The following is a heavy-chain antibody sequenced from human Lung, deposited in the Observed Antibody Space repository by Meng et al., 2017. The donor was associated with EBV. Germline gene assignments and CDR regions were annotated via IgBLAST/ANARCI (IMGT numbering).Heavy chain of an antibody. CDR1: GDSFSTQT. J-gene: IGHJ4*02. Sequence: VQLLQSGAEGNTPVSLGKVACKPSGDSFSTQTCSWVLQAPRQGLEWMGGLIAVSAKTKAAPRFQDRVTCTADGSTRTAYMELSSLTFDDTAVYFCARVLRNEPLLDYWGQGTLVTVSS. CDR3: ARVLRNEPLLDY. V-gene: IGHV1-69*13. CDR2: LIAVSAKT. D-gene: IGHD1-14*01.